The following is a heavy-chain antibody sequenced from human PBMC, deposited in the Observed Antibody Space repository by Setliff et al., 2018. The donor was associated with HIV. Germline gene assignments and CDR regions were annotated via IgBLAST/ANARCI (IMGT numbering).Heavy chain of an antibody. CDR1: GFTFSTYA. V-gene: IGHV3-21*01. Sequence: GGSLRLSCAVSGFTFSTYAMTWVRQAPGKGLEWVSSIASDGGTIYADSVKGRFTISRDNAKNSLYLQINSLRAEDTAFYYCTRRSGTAATGTRVIDYWGQGTLVTVSS. D-gene: IGHD6-13*01. CDR3: TRRSGTAATGTRVIDY. CDR2: IASDGGTI. J-gene: IGHJ4*02.